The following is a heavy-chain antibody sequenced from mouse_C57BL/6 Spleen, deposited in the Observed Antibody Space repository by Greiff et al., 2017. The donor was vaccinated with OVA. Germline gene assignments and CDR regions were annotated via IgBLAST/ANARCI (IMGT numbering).Heavy chain of an antibody. J-gene: IGHJ2*01. D-gene: IGHD4-1*01. CDR3: ARALANWDVTFDY. Sequence: VQLQQSGPELVKPGASVKISCKASGYAFSSSWMNWVKQRPGKGLEWIGRIYPGDGDTNYNGKFKGKATLTADKSSSTAYMQLSSLTSEDSAVYICARALANWDVTFDYGGQGTTLTVSS. CDR1: GYAFSSSW. CDR2: IYPGDGDT. V-gene: IGHV1-82*01.